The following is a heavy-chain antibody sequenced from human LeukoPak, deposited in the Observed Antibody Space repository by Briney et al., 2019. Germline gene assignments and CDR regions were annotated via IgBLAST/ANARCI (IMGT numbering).Heavy chain of an antibody. Sequence: GESLKISCKGSGYSFTSYWVGWVRQMPGKGLEWMGIIYPGDSDTRYSPSFQGQVTISADKSISTAYLQWSSLKASDTAMYYCARGGEDRTTGTTFFWFDPWGQGTLVTVSS. J-gene: IGHJ5*02. CDR1: GYSFTSYW. CDR2: IYPGDSDT. D-gene: IGHD1-1*01. V-gene: IGHV5-51*01. CDR3: ARGGEDRTTGTTFFWFDP.